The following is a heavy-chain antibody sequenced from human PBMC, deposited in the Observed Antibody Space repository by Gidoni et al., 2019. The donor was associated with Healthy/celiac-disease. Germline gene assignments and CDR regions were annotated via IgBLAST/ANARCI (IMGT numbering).Heavy chain of an antibody. Sequence: EVQLLESGGGLVQPGGSLRLSCAASGFTFSSYAMCWVRQAPGKGLEWVSAISGSGGSTYYADSVKGRFTISRDNSKNTLYLQMNSLRAEDTAVYYCAKDPRSVWWYFDLWGRGTLVTVSS. V-gene: IGHV3-23*01. D-gene: IGHD3-3*01. CDR1: GFTFSSYA. CDR3: AKDPRSVWWYFDL. J-gene: IGHJ2*01. CDR2: ISGSGGST.